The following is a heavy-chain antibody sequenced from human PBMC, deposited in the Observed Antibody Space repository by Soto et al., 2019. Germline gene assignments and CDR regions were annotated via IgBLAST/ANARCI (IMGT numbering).Heavy chain of an antibody. D-gene: IGHD3-22*01. Sequence: GGSLRLSCAASGFTFSSYAMSWVRQAPGKGLEWVSAISGSGGSTYYADSVKGRFTISRDNSKNTLYLQMNSLRAEDTAVYYCAKETRITMIVVVGDAFDIWGQGTMVTVSS. CDR2: ISGSGGST. V-gene: IGHV3-23*01. CDR1: GFTFSSYA. CDR3: AKETRITMIVVVGDAFDI. J-gene: IGHJ3*02.